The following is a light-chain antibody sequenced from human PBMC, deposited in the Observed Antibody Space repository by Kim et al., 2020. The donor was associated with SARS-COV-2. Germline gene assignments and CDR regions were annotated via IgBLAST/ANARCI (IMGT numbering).Light chain of an antibody. Sequence: EIVLTQSPGTLSLSPGERATLSCRASQSVSNNYLAWYQQKPGQAPRLLIYGASNRATGIPDRFSGSGSGTDFTLTISRLEPEDFAVYYCQQYDMSLWTFGRGTKVEIK. J-gene: IGKJ1*01. V-gene: IGKV3-20*01. CDR3: QQYDMSLWT. CDR2: GAS. CDR1: QSVSNNY.